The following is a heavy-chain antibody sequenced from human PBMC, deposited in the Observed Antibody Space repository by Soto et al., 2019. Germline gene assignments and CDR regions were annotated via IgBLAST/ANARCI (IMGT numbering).Heavy chain of an antibody. J-gene: IGHJ6*02. CDR3: ARYPPEVLRFLEWLSDPYYYYYGMDV. D-gene: IGHD3-3*01. V-gene: IGHV3-21*01. Sequence: PGGSLRLSCAASGFAFSSYSMNWVRQAPGKGLEWVSSISSSSSYIYYADSVKGRFTISRDNAKNSLYLQMNSLRAEDTAVYYCARYPPEVLRFLEWLSDPYYYYYGMDVWGQGTTVTVSS. CDR2: ISSSSSYI. CDR1: GFAFSSYS.